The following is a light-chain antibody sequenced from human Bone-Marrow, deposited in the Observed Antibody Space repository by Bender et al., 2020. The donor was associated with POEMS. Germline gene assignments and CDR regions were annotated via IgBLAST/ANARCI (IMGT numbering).Light chain of an antibody. V-gene: IGLV1-44*01. CDR3: QSYDGSLDAWV. Sequence: QPVLTQPPSASGSPGQTVIISCSGSSSNIESNTVNWYQQLPGTAPKLLIYSINQRPSGVPDRFSGSKSGTSASLAITGLQPEDEADYYCQSYDGSLDAWVFGGGTKLTVL. CDR1: SSNIESNT. J-gene: IGLJ3*02. CDR2: SIN.